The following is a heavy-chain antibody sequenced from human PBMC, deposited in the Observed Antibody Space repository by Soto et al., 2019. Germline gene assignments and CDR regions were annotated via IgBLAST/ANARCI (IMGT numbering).Heavy chain of an antibody. CDR3: APLSVSLSGPYGIHV. V-gene: IGHV4-39*01. J-gene: IGHJ6*02. Sequence: SETLSLTCSVSGYSVTSSDYYWAWIRQPPWKGLEWIGSMFYSGLTYYNPSLKSRVTLSVDTSKNQFSVRLNSVTAADTAVYYCAPLSVSLSGPYGIHVWGQGTTVTV. CDR2: MFYSGLT. D-gene: IGHD2-15*01. CDR1: GYSVTSSDYY.